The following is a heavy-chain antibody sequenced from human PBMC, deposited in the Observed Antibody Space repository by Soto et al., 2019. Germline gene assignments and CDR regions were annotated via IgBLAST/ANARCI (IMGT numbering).Heavy chain of an antibody. CDR1: GFTFSDYA. Sequence: VQLVESGGGVVQPGRSLRLSCAASGFTFSDYAMHWVRQAPGKGLEWVAVVSHDGRNTHYADSVKGRVTISRDSSKNTVSLEMTSLRAEDRAVYYCAKRGRQWLVTSDFNYWGQGALVTVSS. V-gene: IGHV3-30*18. J-gene: IGHJ4*02. D-gene: IGHD6-19*01. CDR2: VSHDGRNT. CDR3: AKRGRQWLVTSDFNY.